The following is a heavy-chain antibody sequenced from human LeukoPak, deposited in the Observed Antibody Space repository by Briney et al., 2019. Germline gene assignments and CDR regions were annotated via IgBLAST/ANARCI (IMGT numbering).Heavy chain of an antibody. Sequence: GGSLRPSCAASGFTFSSYWVHWVRHAPGKGLEWVSRINNDGSTINYADSVKGRFTISRDNAENTLYLQMNSLRAEDTAIYFCARAGYYRFDYWGQGTLVTVSS. J-gene: IGHJ4*02. CDR1: GFTFSSYW. CDR3: ARAGYYRFDY. CDR2: INNDGSTI. V-gene: IGHV3-74*01. D-gene: IGHD2-15*01.